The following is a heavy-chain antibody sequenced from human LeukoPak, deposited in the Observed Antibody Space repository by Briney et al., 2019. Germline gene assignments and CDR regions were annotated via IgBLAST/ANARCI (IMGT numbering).Heavy chain of an antibody. Sequence: PSETLSLTCTVSGGSIRSGDYYWSWIRQPPGKGLEWIGYIYHSGSTYYNPSLKGRVTISVDRSKNQFSLKLSSVTAADTAVYYCARDRANYYGSGSLLDYWGQGTLVTVSS. CDR3: ARDRANYYGSGSLLDY. D-gene: IGHD3-10*01. CDR2: IYHSGST. V-gene: IGHV4-30-2*01. J-gene: IGHJ4*02. CDR1: GGSIRSGDYY.